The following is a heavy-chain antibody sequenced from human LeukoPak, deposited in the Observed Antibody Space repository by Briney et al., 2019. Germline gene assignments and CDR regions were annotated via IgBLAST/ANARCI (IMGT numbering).Heavy chain of an antibody. J-gene: IGHJ4*02. D-gene: IGHD3-9*01. CDR3: AHRGIQNFAWDLGYFDY. V-gene: IGHV2-5*02. CDR2: IYWDDDK. CDR1: GFSISTSGVG. Sequence: SGPTLVNPHRPSRCSFSGFSISTSGVGVGWIRQPPGKALEWLVFIYWDDDKRYSPSLKSRLSIIEDTAKNQVVLTTTNMDPVDTGTYYCAHRGIQNFAWDLGYFDYWGQGILVTVSS.